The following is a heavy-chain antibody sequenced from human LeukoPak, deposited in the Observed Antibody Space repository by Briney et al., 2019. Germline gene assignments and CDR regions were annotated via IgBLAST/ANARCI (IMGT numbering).Heavy chain of an antibody. D-gene: IGHD4-17*01. CDR3: ATDEDYGDYLNWFDP. Sequence: GGSLRLSCAASGFTFSTYGMHWVRQAPGEGREWVAVISHDGNKKSYVNSVKGRFTISRDNSKNTLYLQMNSLRAEDTAVYYCATDEDYGDYLNWFDPWGQGTLVTVSS. J-gene: IGHJ5*02. CDR1: GFTFSTYG. V-gene: IGHV3-30*03. CDR2: ISHDGNKK.